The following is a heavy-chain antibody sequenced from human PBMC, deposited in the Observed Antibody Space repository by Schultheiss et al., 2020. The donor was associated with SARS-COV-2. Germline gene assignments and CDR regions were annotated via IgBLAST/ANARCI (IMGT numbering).Heavy chain of an antibody. Sequence: SQTLSLTCAISGDSVSSNSAAWNWIRQSPSRGLEWLGRTYYRSKWYNDYAVSVKSRITINPDTSKNQFSLQLNSVTPEDTAVYYCARDLGRRITMIVTYGMDVWGQGTTVTVSS. V-gene: IGHV6-1*01. CDR3: ARDLGRRITMIVTYGMDV. D-gene: IGHD3-22*01. CDR1: GDSVSSNSAA. CDR2: TYYRSKWYN. J-gene: IGHJ6*02.